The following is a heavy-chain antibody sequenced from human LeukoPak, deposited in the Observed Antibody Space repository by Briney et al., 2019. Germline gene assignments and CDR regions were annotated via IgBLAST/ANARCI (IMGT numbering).Heavy chain of an antibody. CDR3: NTDFELGYCSSTSCYALDY. Sequence: GGSLRLSCAASGFTFSNAWMSWVRQAPGKGLEWVSRIKSKTDGGTTDYAAPVKGRFTISRDDSKNTLYLQMNSLKTEDTAVYYCNTDFELGYCSSTSCYALDYWGQGTLVTVSS. CDR2: IKSKTDGGTT. CDR1: GFTFSNAW. V-gene: IGHV3-15*01. D-gene: IGHD2-2*01. J-gene: IGHJ4*02.